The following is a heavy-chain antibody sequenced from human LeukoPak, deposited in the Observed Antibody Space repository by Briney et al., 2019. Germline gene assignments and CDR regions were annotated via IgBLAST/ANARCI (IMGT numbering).Heavy chain of an antibody. CDR3: ARARGWDCSSTSCYSFDY. V-gene: IGHV3-11*01. CDR1: GFTFSDYY. D-gene: IGHD2-2*02. CDR2: ISSSGSTI. J-gene: IGHJ4*02. Sequence: PGGSLRLSCAASGFTFSDYYMSWIRQAPGKGLEWVLYISSSGSTIYYADSVKGRFTISRDNAKNSLYLQMNSLRAEDTAVYYCARARGWDCSSTSCYSFDYWGQGTLVTVSS.